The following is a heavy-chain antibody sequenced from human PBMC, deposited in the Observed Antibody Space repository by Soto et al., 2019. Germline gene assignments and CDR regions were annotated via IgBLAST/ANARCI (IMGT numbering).Heavy chain of an antibody. D-gene: IGHD3-3*01. CDR3: ARRGITIFGVGDYYGMDV. V-gene: IGHV1-69*13. CDR2: IIPIFGTA. Sequence: GASVKVSFKASGGTFSSYAISWVRQAPGQGLEWMGGIIPIFGTANYAQKFQGRVTITADESTSTAYMELSSLRSEDTAVYYCARRGITIFGVGDYYGMDVWGQGTTVTVSS. J-gene: IGHJ6*02. CDR1: GGTFSSYA.